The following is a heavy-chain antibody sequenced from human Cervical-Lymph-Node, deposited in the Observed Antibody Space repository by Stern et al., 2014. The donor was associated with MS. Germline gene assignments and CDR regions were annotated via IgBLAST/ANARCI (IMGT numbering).Heavy chain of an antibody. CDR2: IKQDGSEK. CDR1: GFSFSTYW. J-gene: IGHJ4*02. Sequence: EVHLVESGGGLVQPGGSLRLSCAASGFSFSTYWMSWVRQAPGKGLEWVANIKQDGSEKDYVDSVKGRFTISRDNAKNSLYLQMNNLRAEDTAVYYCATILTGGRWFDYWGQGTLVTVSS. D-gene: IGHD4-23*01. V-gene: IGHV3-7*01. CDR3: ATILTGGRWFDY.